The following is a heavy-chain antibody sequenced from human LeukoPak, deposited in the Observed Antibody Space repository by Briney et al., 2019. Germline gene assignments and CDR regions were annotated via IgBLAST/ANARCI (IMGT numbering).Heavy chain of an antibody. D-gene: IGHD5-24*01. V-gene: IGHV1-69*05. CDR1: GGTFSSYA. CDR3: ARSDKRWLQSSPLDY. J-gene: IGHJ4*02. Sequence: GSSVKVSCKASGGTFSSYAISWMRQAPGQGLEWMGGIIPIFGTANYAQKFQGRVTITTDESTSTAYMELSSLRSEDTAVYYCARSDKRWLQSSPLDYWGQGTLVTVSS. CDR2: IIPIFGTA.